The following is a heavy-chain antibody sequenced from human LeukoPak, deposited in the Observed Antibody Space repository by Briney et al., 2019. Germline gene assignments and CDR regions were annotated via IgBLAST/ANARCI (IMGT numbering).Heavy chain of an antibody. J-gene: IGHJ4*02. D-gene: IGHD3-22*01. CDR1: GYTFTSYG. V-gene: IGHV1-18*01. CDR3: ARDSSGYPYYFDY. CDR2: ISAYNSNT. Sequence: ASVKVSCKASGYTFTSYGISWVRQAPGQGLEWMGWISAYNSNTNYAQKLQGRVTLTTDTSTGTAYMELRSLRSDDTAVYYCARDSSGYPYYFDYWGQGTLVTVSS.